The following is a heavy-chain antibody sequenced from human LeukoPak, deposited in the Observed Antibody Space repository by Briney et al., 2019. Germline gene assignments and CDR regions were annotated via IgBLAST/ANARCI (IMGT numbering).Heavy chain of an antibody. D-gene: IGHD2-2*01. V-gene: IGHV3-21*01. Sequence: GGSLRLSCAASGFTFSSYSMNWVRQAPGKGLEWVSSISSSSSYIYYADSVKGRFTISRDNAKNSLYLQMNSLRAEDTAVYYCAYVPATGDFDYWGQGTLVTVSS. CDR2: ISSSSSYI. CDR3: AYVPATGDFDY. CDR1: GFTFSSYS. J-gene: IGHJ4*02.